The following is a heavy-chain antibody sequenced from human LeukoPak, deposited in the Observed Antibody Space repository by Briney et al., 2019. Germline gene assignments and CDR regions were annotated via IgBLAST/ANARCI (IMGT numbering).Heavy chain of an antibody. CDR3: AKDSSSSWYYFDY. J-gene: IGHJ4*02. D-gene: IGHD6-13*01. CDR1: GFTFDDYA. CDR2: ISWNSGSI. Sequence: GGSLRLSCAASGFTFDDYAMHWVRQAPGKGLEWVSGISWNSGSIGYADSVKGRFTISRDNAKNSLYLQMNSLRAEDMALYYCAKDSSSSWYYFDYWGQGTLVTVSS. V-gene: IGHV3-9*03.